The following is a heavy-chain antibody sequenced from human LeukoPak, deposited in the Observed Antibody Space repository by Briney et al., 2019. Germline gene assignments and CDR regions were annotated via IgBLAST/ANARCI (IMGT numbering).Heavy chain of an antibody. D-gene: IGHD3-22*01. CDR2: IRSKANSYAT. J-gene: IGHJ4*02. Sequence: GGSLRLSCAASGFTFSGSAMHWVRQASGKGLEWVGRIRSKANSYATAYAASVKGRFTISRDDSKNTAYLQMNSLKTEDTAVYYCTRPTLSDDSSGYYYDWGQGTLVTVSS. CDR1: GFTFSGSA. CDR3: TRPTLSDDSSGYYYD. V-gene: IGHV3-73*01.